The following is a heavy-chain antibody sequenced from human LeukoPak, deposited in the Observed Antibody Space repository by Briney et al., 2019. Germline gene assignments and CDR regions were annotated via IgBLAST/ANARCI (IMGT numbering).Heavy chain of an antibody. D-gene: IGHD5-18*01. CDR1: XFTXSXYA. CDR2: ISGSGGTT. V-gene: IGHV3-23*01. Sequence: XAAXXFTXSXYAMTWVRQAPGKGLEWVSGISGSGGTTYYADSVKGRFTISRDNSKTTLYLQMNSLRAEDTALYYCARGYNYGDYWGQGTLVTVSS. J-gene: IGHJ4*02. CDR3: ARGYNYGDY.